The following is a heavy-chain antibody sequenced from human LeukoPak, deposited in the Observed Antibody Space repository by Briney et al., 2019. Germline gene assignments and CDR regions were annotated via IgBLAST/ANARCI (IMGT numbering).Heavy chain of an antibody. CDR2: ISGSGGST. J-gene: IGHJ4*02. D-gene: IGHD3-10*01. Sequence: PGGSLRLSCAASGFTFSSYAMNWVRQAPGKGLEWLSAISGSGGSTHYADSVKGRFTISRDNSKNTLYLQMNSLRAEDTAVYYCAKDHRRVRGVIISGDYFDYWGQGTLVTVSS. V-gene: IGHV3-23*01. CDR1: GFTFSSYA. CDR3: AKDHRRVRGVIISGDYFDY.